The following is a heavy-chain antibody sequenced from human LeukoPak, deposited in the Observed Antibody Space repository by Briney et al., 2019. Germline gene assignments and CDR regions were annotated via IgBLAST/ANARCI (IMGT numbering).Heavy chain of an antibody. CDR2: IKNKANSYTT. D-gene: IGHD6-19*01. CDR1: GLTFSDHH. CDR3: RAAVAGTSDY. Sequence: GGSLGLSCAASGLTFSDHHMEWVRQAPGKGLEWVGRIKNKANSYTTEYAASVKGRFTISRDDSKNSLFLQMNSLKIDDTAVYYCRAAVAGTSDYWGQGTLVTVSS. V-gene: IGHV3-72*01. J-gene: IGHJ4*02.